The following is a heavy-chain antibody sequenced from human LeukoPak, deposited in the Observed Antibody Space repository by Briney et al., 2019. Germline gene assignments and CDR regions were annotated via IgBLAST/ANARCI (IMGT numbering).Heavy chain of an antibody. CDR3: AKIPIPPYYYGSGSFTFDY. Sequence: GASVTVSCTASGYTFTSYYMHWVRQAPGQGLEWMGIINPSGGSTSYAQKFQGRVTMTRDTSTSTVYMGLSSLRAEDTAVYYCAKIPIPPYYYGSGSFTFDYWGQGTLVTVSS. D-gene: IGHD3-10*01. CDR1: GYTFTSYY. CDR2: INPSGGST. V-gene: IGHV1-46*01. J-gene: IGHJ4*02.